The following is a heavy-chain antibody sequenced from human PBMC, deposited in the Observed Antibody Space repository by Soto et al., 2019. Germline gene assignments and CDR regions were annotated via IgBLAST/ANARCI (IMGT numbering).Heavy chain of an antibody. V-gene: IGHV3-30*18. D-gene: IGHD3-16*01. CDR2: ISYDGSDK. J-gene: IGHJ4*02. Sequence: QVQLVESGGGVVQPGRSLRLSCAASGISFSDSGMHWVRQAPGKGLEWVAVISYDGSDKYYADSVKGRFTISRDNSKNTLYLQMDSLRPEDTAVYYCANWGGRRTPNFFSGPFDFWGQGPLVTVSS. CDR3: ANWGGRRTPNFFSGPFDF. CDR1: GISFSDSG.